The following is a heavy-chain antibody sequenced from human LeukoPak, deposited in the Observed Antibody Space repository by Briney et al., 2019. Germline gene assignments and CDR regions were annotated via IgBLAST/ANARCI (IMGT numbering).Heavy chain of an antibody. V-gene: IGHV3-53*01. CDR2: IYVGGNT. CDR3: ARGDGYNYWDY. CDR1: GFTVSSNY. J-gene: IGHJ4*02. D-gene: IGHD5-24*01. Sequence: GGSLRLSCAASGFTVSSNYMSWVRQAPGKGLEWVSVIYVGGNTYYADSVKGRFTISRDNSKNTLSLQMNSLRAEDTAVYYCARGDGYNYWDYWGQGTLDTVSS.